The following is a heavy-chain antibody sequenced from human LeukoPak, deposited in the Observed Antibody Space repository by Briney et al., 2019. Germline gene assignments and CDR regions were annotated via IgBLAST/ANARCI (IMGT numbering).Heavy chain of an antibody. J-gene: IGHJ4*02. D-gene: IGHD2-15*01. Sequence: SETLSLTCTVSGGSISSGSYYWSWIRQPAGKGLEWIGRIYTSGSTNYNPSLKSRVTISVDTSKNQFSLKLSSVTAADTAVYYCARDRTLGYCSGGSCWGGGYWGQGTLVTVSS. CDR3: ARDRTLGYCSGGSCWGGGY. CDR1: GGSISSGSYY. V-gene: IGHV4-61*02. CDR2: IYTSGST.